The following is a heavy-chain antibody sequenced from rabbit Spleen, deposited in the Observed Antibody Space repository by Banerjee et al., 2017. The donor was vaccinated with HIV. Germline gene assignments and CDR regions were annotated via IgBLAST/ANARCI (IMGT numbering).Heavy chain of an antibody. CDR1: GVSFSGDSY. CDR3: ARDTASSFSSYGMDL. CDR2: IDAGSSGFA. Sequence: QSLEESGGDLVKPGASLTLTCIASGVSFSGDSYMCWVRQAPGKGLEWVVCIDAGSSGFAYFAPWAKGRFTISKTSSTTVTLQMTSLTAADTATYFCARDTASSFSSYGMDLWGQGTLVTVS. V-gene: IGHV1S40*01. J-gene: IGHJ6*01. D-gene: IGHD8-1*01.